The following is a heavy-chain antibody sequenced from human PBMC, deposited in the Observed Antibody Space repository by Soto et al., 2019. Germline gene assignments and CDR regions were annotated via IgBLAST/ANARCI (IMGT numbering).Heavy chain of an antibody. CDR3: GGGPDIAMATSKGPYYSYCGMHV. CDR2: ISSSSSYI. Sequence: EGSLRLSCAASGFTFSSYSMNWVRQAPGKGLEWVSSISSSSSYIYYADSVKGRFTISRDNAKNSLYLQMNSLRAEDTAVYYCGGGPDIAMATSKGPYYSYCGMHVSGPGTTVTV. J-gene: IGHJ6*02. D-gene: IGHD5-18*01. V-gene: IGHV3-21*01. CDR1: GFTFSSYS.